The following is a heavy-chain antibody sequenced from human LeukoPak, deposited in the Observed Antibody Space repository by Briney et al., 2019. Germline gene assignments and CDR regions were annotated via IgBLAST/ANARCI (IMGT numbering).Heavy chain of an antibody. CDR3: ARMSYGSGRSDINWFDP. CDR1: VYTFTSYD. J-gene: IGHJ5*02. D-gene: IGHD3-10*01. Sequence: ASVKVSCKTSVYTFTSYDINWVRQAPGQGLEWMGWMNPNSGNTGYAQKFQDRVTITRNTSISTAYMELSSLRSEDTAVYYCARMSYGSGRSDINWFDPWGQGTLVTVSS. CDR2: MNPNSGNT. V-gene: IGHV1-8*03.